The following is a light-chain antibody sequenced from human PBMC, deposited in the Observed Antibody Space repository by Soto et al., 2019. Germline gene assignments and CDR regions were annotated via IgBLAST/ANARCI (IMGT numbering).Light chain of an antibody. J-gene: IGLJ2*01. CDR1: TSDVGGYNY. CDR3: SSYVGSNCHML. Sequence: QSALTQPPSASGSPGQSVTISCTGTTSDVGGYNYVSWYQQHPGKAPKLLVYDVDKRPSGVPDRFSGSKSGNTASLTVSGLQAEDEADYYCSSYVGSNCHMLFGGGTKLTVL. CDR2: DVD. V-gene: IGLV2-8*01.